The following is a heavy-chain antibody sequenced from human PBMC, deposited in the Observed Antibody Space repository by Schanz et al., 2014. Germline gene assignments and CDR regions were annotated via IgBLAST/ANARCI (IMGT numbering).Heavy chain of an antibody. V-gene: IGHV4-4*02. CDR1: RGSIGSTNW. CDR3: ARLEYTSGWQGFDY. CDR2: IYETGRT. Sequence: QVQLQESGPGLVKPSGTLSLTCTISRGSIGSTNWWSWLRQSPRKGLEWISDIYETGRTNYNPSLRGRAPVPGEKPTNQSPRSLTAVTAADTAVYYCARLEYTSGWQGFDYWGQGILVTVSP. J-gene: IGHJ4*02. D-gene: IGHD1-1*01.